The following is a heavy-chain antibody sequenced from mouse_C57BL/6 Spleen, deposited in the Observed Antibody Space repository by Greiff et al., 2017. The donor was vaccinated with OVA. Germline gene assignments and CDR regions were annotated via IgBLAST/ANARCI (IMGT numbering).Heavy chain of an antibody. CDR3: ARSGGNYKGYY. D-gene: IGHD2-1*01. CDR2: IYPRSGNT. CDR1: GYTFTSYG. J-gene: IGHJ2*01. V-gene: IGHV1-81*01. Sequence: VKLQESGAELARPGASVKLSCKASGYTFTSYGISWVKQRTGQGLEWIGEIYPRSGNTYYNEKFKGKATLTADKSSSTAYMELRSLTSEDSAVYFCARSGGNYKGYYWGQGTTLTVSS.